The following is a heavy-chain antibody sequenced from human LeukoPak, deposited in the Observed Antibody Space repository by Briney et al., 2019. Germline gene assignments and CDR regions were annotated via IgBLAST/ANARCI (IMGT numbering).Heavy chain of an antibody. CDR3: ARVEGPGIPRWFDP. D-gene: IGHD3-10*01. CDR2: INSRISAI. J-gene: IGHJ5*02. CDR1: GVTFSSYG. V-gene: IGHV3-48*01. Sequence: PGGSLRLSCAATGVTFSSYGMSWVRQAAGKGLEGVSFINSRISAIYYADSVKGRFTIFRDNAKNLLYLQMSSLRAEDTAVYYCARVEGPGIPRWFDPWGQGTLVTVSS.